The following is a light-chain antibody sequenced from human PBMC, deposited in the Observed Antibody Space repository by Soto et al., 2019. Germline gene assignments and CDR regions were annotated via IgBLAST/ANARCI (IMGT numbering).Light chain of an antibody. CDR2: GAS. J-gene: IGKJ2*01. Sequence: EIVMTQSPATLSVSPGERATLSCRASQSVSSNLASYQQKPGQAPRLLIYGASTRATAIPARVSGSGSGTEFTLTIISLQSADFAVYFCQQYNYWHFLYTFGQGTKLEIK. CDR1: QSVSSN. CDR3: QQYNYWHFLYT. V-gene: IGKV3-15*01.